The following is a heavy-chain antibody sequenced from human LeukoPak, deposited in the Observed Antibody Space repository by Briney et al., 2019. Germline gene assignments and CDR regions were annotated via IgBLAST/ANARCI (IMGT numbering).Heavy chain of an antibody. CDR1: GFTFTSYA. D-gene: IGHD6-13*01. J-gene: IGHJ4*02. CDR2: ISGSGGST. CDR3: AKGVAAVGTWWGPSFDC. Sequence: GGSLRLSCAASGFTFTSYAMSWVRQTPGKGLEWVSVISGSGGSTYYADSVKGRFTISRDNSKNTLYLQMNSLRAEDTAVYYCAKGVAAVGTWWGPSFDCWGQGVLITVSS. V-gene: IGHV3-23*01.